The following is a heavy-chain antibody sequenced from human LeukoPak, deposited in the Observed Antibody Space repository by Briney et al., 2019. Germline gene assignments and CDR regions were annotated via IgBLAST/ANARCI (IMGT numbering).Heavy chain of an antibody. CDR3: AKDIPV. Sequence: PGGSLRLSCAASGFTFSNYGMHRVRQAPGKGLEWVAVISYDGSNKYYADSVKGRFTISRDNSKNTLYLQMNSLRAEDTAVYYCAKDIPVWGQGTLVTVSS. D-gene: IGHD2-21*01. V-gene: IGHV3-30*18. CDR1: GFTFSNYG. J-gene: IGHJ4*02. CDR2: ISYDGSNK.